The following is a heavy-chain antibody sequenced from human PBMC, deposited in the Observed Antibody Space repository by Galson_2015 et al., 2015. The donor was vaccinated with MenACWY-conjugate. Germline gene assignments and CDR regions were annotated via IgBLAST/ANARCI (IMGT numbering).Heavy chain of an antibody. CDR3: ARDYSFWRCGFRRRGSRHFDL. Sequence: SVKVSCKASGYTFTSHDITWVRQAPGQGLEWMGRISANNNNTSYAQKVEGRVTMTTDTSTTTAYMELRSLRSDDTAVYCCARDYSFWRCGFRRRGSRHFDLWGQGTLVTVSS. CDR1: GYTFTSHD. CDR2: ISANNNNT. J-gene: IGHJ4*02. D-gene: IGHD3-3*01. V-gene: IGHV1-18*04.